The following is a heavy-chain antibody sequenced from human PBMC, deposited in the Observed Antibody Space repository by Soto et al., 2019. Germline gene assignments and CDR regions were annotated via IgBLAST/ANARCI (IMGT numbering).Heavy chain of an antibody. Sequence: SETLSLTCTVSGGSISSSSYYWGWIRQPPGKGLEWIGSIYYSGSTYYNPSLKSRVTISVDTSKNQFSLKLSSVTAADTAVYYCARCITIFGVVITDYNWFDPWGQGTLVTVSS. CDR2: IYYSGST. CDR1: GGSISSSSYY. D-gene: IGHD3-3*01. J-gene: IGHJ5*02. CDR3: ARCITIFGVVITDYNWFDP. V-gene: IGHV4-39*01.